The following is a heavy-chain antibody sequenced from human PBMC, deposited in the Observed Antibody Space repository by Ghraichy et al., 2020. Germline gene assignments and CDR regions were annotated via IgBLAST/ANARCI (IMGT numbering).Heavy chain of an antibody. CDR3: ARRLSSAHAFDI. V-gene: IGHV4-39*01. CDR2: IYYSGST. J-gene: IGHJ3*02. D-gene: IGHD3-3*01. CDR1: GGSIRSSSYY. Sequence: SETLSLTCSVSGGSIRSSSYYWGWIRQPPGKGLEWIGSIYYSGSTYYNPSLKSRVTISVDTSKDQFSLKLSSVTAADTAVYYCARRLSSAHAFDIWGQGTMVTVSS.